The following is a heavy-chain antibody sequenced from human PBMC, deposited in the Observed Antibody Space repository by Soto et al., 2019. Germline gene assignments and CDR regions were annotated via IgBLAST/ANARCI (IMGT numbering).Heavy chain of an antibody. J-gene: IGHJ3*02. CDR2: ISGSGGST. CDR1: GFTFSSYA. Sequence: GGSLRLSCAASGFTFSSYAMSWVRQAPGKGLEWVSAISGSGGSTYYADSVKGRFTISRDNSKNTLYLQMNSLRAEDTAVYYCAKDGYSGYDLDQDAFDIWRQGTMVTGSS. V-gene: IGHV3-23*01. CDR3: AKDGYSGYDLDQDAFDI. D-gene: IGHD5-12*01.